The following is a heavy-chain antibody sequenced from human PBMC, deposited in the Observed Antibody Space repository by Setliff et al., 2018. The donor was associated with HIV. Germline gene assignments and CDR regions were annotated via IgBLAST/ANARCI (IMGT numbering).Heavy chain of an antibody. V-gene: IGHV3-7*03. Sequence: LRLSCAASGFTFSNFWMHWVRQAPGKGLEWAASISPEGNRNYCVGSVKGRFTASRDNAKSSLYLQMNSLRAEDTATYYCARVLLRTNAVYGVVSNQFDPWGQGTLVTVSS. CDR1: GFTFSNFW. J-gene: IGHJ5*02. CDR2: ISPEGNRN. D-gene: IGHD2-8*01. CDR3: ARVLLRTNAVYGVVSNQFDP.